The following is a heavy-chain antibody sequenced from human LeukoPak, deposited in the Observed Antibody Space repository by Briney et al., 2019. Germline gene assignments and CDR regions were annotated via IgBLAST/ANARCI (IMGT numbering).Heavy chain of an antibody. CDR1: GGSINRGGCY. CDR3: ARLGSGKYDILTGHYYYGLDD. Sequence: SQTLSLTCTVSGGSINRGGCYWSWIRQHPGMGLEWIGYIHYSGNTFYNPSLKSRLIMSVDTSRNQFSLKLTSATAADTAVYYCARLGSGKYDILTGHYYYGLDDWGQGTTVTVSS. J-gene: IGHJ6*02. D-gene: IGHD3-9*01. V-gene: IGHV4-31*03. CDR2: IHYSGNT.